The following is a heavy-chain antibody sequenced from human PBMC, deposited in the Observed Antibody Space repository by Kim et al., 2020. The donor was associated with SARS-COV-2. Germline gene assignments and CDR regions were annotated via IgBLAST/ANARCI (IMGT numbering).Heavy chain of an antibody. J-gene: IGHJ4*02. Sequence: NDYAVSVKSRITINPDTSTNHFSLQLNSVTPEDTAVYYCAREYSSSSFDYWGQGTLVTVSS. V-gene: IGHV6-1*01. D-gene: IGHD6-6*01. CDR3: AREYSSSSFDY. CDR2: N.